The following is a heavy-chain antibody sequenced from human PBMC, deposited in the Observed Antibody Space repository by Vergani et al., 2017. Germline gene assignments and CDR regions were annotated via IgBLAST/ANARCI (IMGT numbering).Heavy chain of an antibody. J-gene: IGHJ4*02. Sequence: EVQLVESGGGLVQPGGSLRLSCAASGFTFSNAWMSWVRQAPGKGLEWVSYISSSSSTIYYADSVKGRFTISRDNAKNSLYLQMNSLRAEDTAVYYCARDPGMTTVTTAPFDYWGQGTLVTVSS. CDR3: ARDPGMTTVTTAPFDY. CDR1: GFTFSNAW. CDR2: ISSSSSTI. V-gene: IGHV3-48*01. D-gene: IGHD4-17*01.